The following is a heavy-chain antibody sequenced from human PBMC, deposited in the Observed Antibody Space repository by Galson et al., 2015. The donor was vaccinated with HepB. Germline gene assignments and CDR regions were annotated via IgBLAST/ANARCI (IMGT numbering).Heavy chain of an antibody. CDR3: ARLGGQWLVPNFDS. V-gene: IGHV5-51*01. Sequence: QSGAEVKKPGESLKISCKGSGYSFTTYWIGWVRQLPGKGRGWMGIFYPGDSDTRYSPSFQGQVTISADKSISPAYLQWSTLKASDTAMYYCARLGGQWLVPNFDSWGQGTLITVSS. CDR1: GYSFTTYW. CDR2: FYPGDSDT. J-gene: IGHJ4*02. D-gene: IGHD6-19*01.